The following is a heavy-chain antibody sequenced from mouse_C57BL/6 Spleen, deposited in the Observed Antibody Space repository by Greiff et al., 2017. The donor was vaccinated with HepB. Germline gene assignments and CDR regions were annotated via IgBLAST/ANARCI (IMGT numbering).Heavy chain of an antibody. CDR2: ISSGGSYT. CDR1: GFTFSSYG. V-gene: IGHV5-6*01. D-gene: IGHD2-5*01. J-gene: IGHJ3*01. CDR3: ASPTAYSNYGFAY. Sequence: EVQVVESGGDLVKPGGSLKLSCAASGFTFSSYGMSWVRQTPDKRLEWVATISSGGSYTYYPDSVKGRFTISRDNAKNTLYLQMSSLKSEDTAMYYCASPTAYSNYGFAYWGQGTLVTVSA.